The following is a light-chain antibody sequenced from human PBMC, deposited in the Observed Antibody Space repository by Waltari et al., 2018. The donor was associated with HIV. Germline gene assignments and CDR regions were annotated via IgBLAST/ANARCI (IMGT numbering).Light chain of an antibody. CDR1: APPKKL. J-gene: IGLJ3*02. CDR3: QSTDHDGTWV. Sequence: SYKLTQTPSVSVSPGQTSRINCWTGAPPKKLSYWYRQKPGPAPVLLTYKDIEKPSGIPERISGSRSGTGVTLTISGVQAEDEADYYCQSTDHDGTWVFGGGTKLTVL. CDR2: KDI. V-gene: IGLV3-25*03.